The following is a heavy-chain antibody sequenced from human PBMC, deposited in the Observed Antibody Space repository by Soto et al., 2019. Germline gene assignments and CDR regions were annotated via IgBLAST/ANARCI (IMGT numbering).Heavy chain of an antibody. D-gene: IGHD2-15*01. CDR3: ARDRGGGGRWYFDY. CDR1: GMYFPHAY. Sequence: GGSLRLSCEVSGMYFPHAYMNWVRQAPGKGLEWVSYISSSGSTIYYADAVKGRFTISRDNAKNSLYLQMNSLRAEDTAVYFCARDRGGGGRWYFDYWGQGTQVTVSS. J-gene: IGHJ4*02. CDR2: ISSSGSTI. V-gene: IGHV3-11*01.